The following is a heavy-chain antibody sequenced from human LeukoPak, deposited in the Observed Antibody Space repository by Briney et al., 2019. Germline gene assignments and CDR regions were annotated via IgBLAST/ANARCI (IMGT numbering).Heavy chain of an antibody. D-gene: IGHD4-17*01. J-gene: IGHJ4*02. CDR2: IYGGGTT. V-gene: IGHV3-66*01. CDR3: ARSPYGDSTGPYFFDN. CDR1: GFTVSNKY. Sequence: GGSLRLSCAASGFTVSNKYMSWVRQAPGKGLEWVSGIYGGGTTYYADSVKGRFTISRDNSKNTLYLQMNSLGAEDTAMYYCARSPYGDSTGPYFFDNWGQGTLVTVSS.